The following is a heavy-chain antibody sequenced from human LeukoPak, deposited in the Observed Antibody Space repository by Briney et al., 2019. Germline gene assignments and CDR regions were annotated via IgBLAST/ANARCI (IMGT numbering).Heavy chain of an antibody. Sequence: GRSLRLSCAASGFTFSSYGMHWVRQAPGKGLEWVAVIWYDGSNKYYADSVKGRFTISRDNSKNTLYLQMNSLRAVDTAVYYCARDWNPYYYDSSGYFLDYWAREPWSPSPQ. CDR2: IWYDGSNK. CDR1: GFTFSSYG. J-gene: IGHJ4*02. D-gene: IGHD3-22*01. CDR3: ARDWNPYYYDSSGYFLDY. V-gene: IGHV3-33*01.